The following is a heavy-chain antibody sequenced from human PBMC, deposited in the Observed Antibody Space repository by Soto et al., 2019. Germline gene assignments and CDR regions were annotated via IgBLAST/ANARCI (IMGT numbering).Heavy chain of an antibody. V-gene: IGHV3-9*01. D-gene: IGHD3-3*01. J-gene: IGHJ6*02. CDR1: GFTFDDHV. CDR2: ISWDGYSI. Sequence: GGSLRLSCVASGFTFDDHVMHWVRQLPGKGLEWVGHISWDGYSIGYGGSVRGRFTISRDNAKNTLYLQMNSLRPEDTALYYCARSWSGSTSGRVDVGGQGTTVTVS. CDR3: ARSWSGSTSGRVDV.